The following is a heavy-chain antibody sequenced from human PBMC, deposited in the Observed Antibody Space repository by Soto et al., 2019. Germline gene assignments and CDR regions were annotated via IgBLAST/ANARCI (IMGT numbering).Heavy chain of an antibody. CDR1: GGSVSSGSYC. Sequence: SETLSLTCTVSGGSVSSGSYCRSWIRQPPGKGLEWIGYIYYSGSTNYNPSLKSRVTISVDTSKNQFSLKLSSVTAADTAVYYCARVWMVRGVYYYYYGMDVWGQGTTVTVSS. CDR2: IYYSGST. CDR3: ARVWMVRGVYYYYYGMDV. J-gene: IGHJ6*02. D-gene: IGHD3-10*01. V-gene: IGHV4-61*01.